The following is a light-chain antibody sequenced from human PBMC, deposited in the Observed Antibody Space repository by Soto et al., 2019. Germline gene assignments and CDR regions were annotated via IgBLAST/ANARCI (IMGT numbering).Light chain of an antibody. V-gene: IGKV1-27*01. CDR3: QNYHSAPSS. CDR2: AAS. Sequence: DIQMTQSPSSLSASVGDRVTVTSRACQDINNSLAWYQQKPGQVPQIILYAASTLQSTVQFTTPSRFRASGSWTDFTLTISSLQPEDVATYYCQNYHSAPSSFGPGTTVEI. J-gene: IGKJ3*01. CDR1: QDINNS.